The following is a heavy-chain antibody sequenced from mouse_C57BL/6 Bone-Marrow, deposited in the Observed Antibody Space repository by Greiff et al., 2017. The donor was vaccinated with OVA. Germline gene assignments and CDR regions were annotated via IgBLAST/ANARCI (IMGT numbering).Heavy chain of an antibody. CDR3: ASRRRSYYFYY. CDR1: GYTFTSYW. CDR2: IHPNSGST. Sequence: VQLQQPGAELVKPGASVKLSCKASGYTFTSYWMHWVKQRPGQGLEWIGMIHPNSGSTNYNEKFKSKATLPVDKSSSTAYLHLSSLTSEDAAVYYCASRRRSYYFYYGGQGTTLTGSS. V-gene: IGHV1-64*01. J-gene: IGHJ2*01.